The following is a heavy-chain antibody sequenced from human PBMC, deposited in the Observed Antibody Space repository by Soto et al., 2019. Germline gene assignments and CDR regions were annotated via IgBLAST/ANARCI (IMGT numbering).Heavy chain of an antibody. V-gene: IGHV4-30-4*01. CDR2: IYYSGST. J-gene: IGHJ4*02. Sequence: SETLCLTCTVSGGSISSGDYYCSWIRQPPGKGLEWIGYIYYSGSTYYNPSLKSRVTISVDTSKNQFSLKLSSVTAADTAVYYCARIYDFWSGYTFDYWGQGTLVTVSS. CDR3: ARIYDFWSGYTFDY. CDR1: GGSISSGDYY. D-gene: IGHD3-3*01.